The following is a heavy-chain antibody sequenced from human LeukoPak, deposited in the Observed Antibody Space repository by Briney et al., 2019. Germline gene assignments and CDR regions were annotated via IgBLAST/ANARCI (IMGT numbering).Heavy chain of an antibody. CDR3: ARGIVVRGVIISRYYFDY. V-gene: IGHV4-30-4*01. CDR2: IYYSGST. Sequence: SETLSLTCTVSGGSISSGDYYWSWIRQPPGKGLEWIGYIYYSGSTYYNPSLKGRVTISVDTSKNQFSLKLSSVTAADTAVYYCARGIVVRGVIISRYYFDYWGQGTLVTVSS. CDR1: GGSISSGDYY. D-gene: IGHD3-10*01. J-gene: IGHJ4*02.